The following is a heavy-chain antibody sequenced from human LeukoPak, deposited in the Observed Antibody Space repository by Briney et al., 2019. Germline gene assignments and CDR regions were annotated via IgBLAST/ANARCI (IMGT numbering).Heavy chain of an antibody. Sequence: SETLSLTCTVSGGSISTYYWGWIRQPPGKGLEWIGYIYYTGTTNYNPSLKSRVTISVDMSKNQFSLKLSSVTAADTAVYYCARTYSSSLYDLKYWGQGTLVTVSS. J-gene: IGHJ4*02. CDR3: ARTYSSSLYDLKY. CDR2: IYYTGTT. V-gene: IGHV4-59*01. CDR1: GGSISTYY. D-gene: IGHD6-13*01.